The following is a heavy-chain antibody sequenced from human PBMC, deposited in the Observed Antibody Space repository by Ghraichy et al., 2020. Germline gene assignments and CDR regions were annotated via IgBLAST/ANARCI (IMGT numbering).Heavy chain of an antibody. V-gene: IGHV3-23*01. CDR1: GFTFSNYA. J-gene: IGHJ5*02. Sequence: GGSLRLSCATSGFTFSNYAMNWVRQAPGKGLEWVSAISARDGRTDYADSVKGRFTISRDDSMKMVYLQMNSLRVEDTGAYYCAKGGDCPGVCREGLSWGQGTLVSVSS. CDR2: ISARDGRT. D-gene: IGHD2-21*02. CDR3: AKGGDCPGVCREGLS.